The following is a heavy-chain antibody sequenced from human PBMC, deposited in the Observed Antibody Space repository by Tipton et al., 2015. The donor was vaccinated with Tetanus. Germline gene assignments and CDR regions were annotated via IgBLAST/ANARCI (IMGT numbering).Heavy chain of an antibody. CDR1: GYGFTSYW. CDR2: IYPGDSDT. V-gene: IGHV5-51*01. CDR3: ARVGYYDSSGYYYGSY. D-gene: IGHD3-22*01. J-gene: IGHJ4*02. Sequence: QLVQSGAEVKKPGESLKISCKGSGYGFTSYWIGWVRQMPGKGLEWMGIIYPGDSDTRYSPSFQGQVTISADKSISTAYLQWSSLKASDTAMYYCARVGYYDSSGYYYGSYWGQGTLVTVSS.